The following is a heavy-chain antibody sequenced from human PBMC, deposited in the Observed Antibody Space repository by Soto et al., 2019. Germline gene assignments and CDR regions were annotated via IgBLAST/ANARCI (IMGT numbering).Heavy chain of an antibody. CDR3: ARWPQLEPRFDY. J-gene: IGHJ4*02. V-gene: IGHV4-31*03. CDR2: IYYSGST. CDR1: GGSIGSGGDY. D-gene: IGHD1-1*01. Sequence: SETLSLTCTVSGGSIGSGGDYWSWIRQHPGKGLKWIGYIYYSGSTYYNPSLKSRVTISVDTSKNQFSLKLSSVTAADTAVYYCARWPQLEPRFDYWGQGTLVTVS.